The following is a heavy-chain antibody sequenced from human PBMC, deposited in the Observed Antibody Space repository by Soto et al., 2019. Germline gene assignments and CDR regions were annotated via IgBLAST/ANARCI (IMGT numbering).Heavy chain of an antibody. CDR1: GFTFSRYA. V-gene: IGHV3-23*01. Sequence: GGSLRLSCAASGFTFSRYAMSWVRQAPGKGLEWVSAISGSGGSTYYADSVKGRFTISRDNSKNTLYLQMNSLRAEDTAVYYCAKVAYYDFLSGPTRSPHFDYWGQGTLVTVSS. D-gene: IGHD3-3*01. J-gene: IGHJ4*02. CDR3: AKVAYYDFLSGPTRSPHFDY. CDR2: ISGSGGST.